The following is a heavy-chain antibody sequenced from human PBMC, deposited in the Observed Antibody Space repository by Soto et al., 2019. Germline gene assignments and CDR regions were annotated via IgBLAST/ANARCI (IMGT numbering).Heavy chain of an antibody. Sequence: GGSLRLSCAASGFTFRSYGMHWVRQAPGKGLEWLAVISYDGSNKYYADSVKGRFTISRDNSKNALYLQMNSLRAEDTAVYYCARASRYSRDYFYYMDVWGKGTTVTVSS. V-gene: IGHV3-30*03. J-gene: IGHJ6*03. CDR1: GFTFRSYG. D-gene: IGHD6-13*01. CDR2: ISYDGSNK. CDR3: ARASRYSRDYFYYMDV.